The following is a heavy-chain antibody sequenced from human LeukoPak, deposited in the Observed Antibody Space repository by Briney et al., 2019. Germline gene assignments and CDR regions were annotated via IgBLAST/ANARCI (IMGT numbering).Heavy chain of an antibody. D-gene: IGHD3-3*01. CDR2: IYSGGST. Sequence: GGSLRLSCAASGFTVSSNYMSWVRQAPGKGLEWVSVIYSGGSTYYADSVKGRFTISRHNSKNTLYLQMNSLRAEDTAVYYCARDARSPTYYDFWSGYLFDYWGQGTLVTVSS. CDR3: ARDARSPTYYDFWSGYLFDY. J-gene: IGHJ4*02. CDR1: GFTVSSNY. V-gene: IGHV3-53*01.